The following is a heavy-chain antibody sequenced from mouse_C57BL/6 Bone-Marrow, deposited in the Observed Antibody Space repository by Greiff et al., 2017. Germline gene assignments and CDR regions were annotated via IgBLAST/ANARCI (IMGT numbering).Heavy chain of an antibody. Sequence: VHLVESGPELVKPGASVTLSCKASGYTFTSYDINWVKQRPGQGLEWIGWIYPRDGSTKYNEKFTGKATLTVDTSSSTAYMELHSLTSEDSAVYFCARLEFDGSSGDWYFDVWGTGTTVTVSS. CDR2: IYPRDGST. V-gene: IGHV1-85*01. CDR1: GYTFTSYD. CDR3: ARLEFDGSSGDWYFDV. J-gene: IGHJ1*03. D-gene: IGHD1-1*01.